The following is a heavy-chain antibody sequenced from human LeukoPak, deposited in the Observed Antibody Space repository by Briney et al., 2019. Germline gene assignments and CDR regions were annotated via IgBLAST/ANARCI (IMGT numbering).Heavy chain of an antibody. CDR1: GFTFSDYY. V-gene: IGHV3-11*01. J-gene: IGHJ4*02. D-gene: IGHD3-9*01. CDR2: ISSSGSTI. Sequence: GGSPRLSCAASGFTFSDYYMSWIRQAPGKGLEWVSYISSSGSTIYYADSVKGRFTISRDNAKNSLYLQMNSLRAEDKAVYYCARDGGRRRYFDWLRFDYWGQGTLVTVSS. CDR3: ARDGGRRRYFDWLRFDY.